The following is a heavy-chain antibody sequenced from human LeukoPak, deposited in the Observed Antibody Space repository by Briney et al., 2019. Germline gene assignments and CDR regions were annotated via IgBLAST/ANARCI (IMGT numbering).Heavy chain of an antibody. Sequence: GGSLRLSCAVSGFTFSGFWMSWSRQAPGKGLEWVASINSDGSEGYYADVVKGRFTISRDNAKNSLYLQINSLRAEDTAVYYCAKDKSVVTTNWFDPWGQGTLVTVSS. CDR3: AKDKSVVTTNWFDP. V-gene: IGHV3-7*03. CDR2: INSDGSEG. J-gene: IGHJ5*02. CDR1: GFTFSGFW. D-gene: IGHD2-21*02.